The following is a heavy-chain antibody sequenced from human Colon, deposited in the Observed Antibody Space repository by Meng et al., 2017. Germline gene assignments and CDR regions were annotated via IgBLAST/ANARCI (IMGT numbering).Heavy chain of an antibody. J-gene: IGHJ2*01. V-gene: IGHV3-33*01. D-gene: IGHD3-10*01. Sequence: GGSLRLSFASSGFSFSSYGMHWVRQAPGKGLEWVAVVWYDGSSKYYVDSVRGRFTISRDNSKNTLYLQMNSLRAEDTAVYYCASDPGTMGRINWYFALWGRGTLVTVSS. CDR2: VWYDGSSK. CDR3: ASDPGTMGRINWYFAL. CDR1: GFSFSSYG.